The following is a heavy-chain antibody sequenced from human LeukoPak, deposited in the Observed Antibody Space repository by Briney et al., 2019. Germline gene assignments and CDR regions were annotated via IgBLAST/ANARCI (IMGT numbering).Heavy chain of an antibody. CDR3: ARGRVVAATPTYYFDY. V-gene: IGHV4-34*01. Sequence: PSETLSLTCAVYGGSFSGYYWSWIRQPPGKGLEWIGEINHSGSTNYNPSLKSRVTISVDTSKNQFSLKLSSVTAADTAVYYCARGRVVAATPTYYFDYWGQGTLVTASS. J-gene: IGHJ4*02. CDR1: GGSFSGYY. CDR2: INHSGST. D-gene: IGHD2-15*01.